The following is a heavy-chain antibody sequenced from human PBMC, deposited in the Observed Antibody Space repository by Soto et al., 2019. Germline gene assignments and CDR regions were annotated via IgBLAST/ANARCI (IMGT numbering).Heavy chain of an antibody. CDR3: ARGIGYSAQDY. J-gene: IGHJ4*02. CDR1: GFTFSDYW. CDR2: ISGDASST. Sequence: PGGSLRLSCAASGFTFSDYWMHWVRQVPGKGLVWVSRISGDASSTSYADSVKGRFTISRDNAKNTLYVQMNSLRAEDTAVYYCARGIGYSAQDYWGQGTPVTVSS. V-gene: IGHV3-74*01. D-gene: IGHD1-1*01.